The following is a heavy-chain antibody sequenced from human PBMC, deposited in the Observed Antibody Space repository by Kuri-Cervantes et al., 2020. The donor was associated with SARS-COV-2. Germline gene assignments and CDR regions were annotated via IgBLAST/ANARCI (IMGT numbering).Heavy chain of an antibody. D-gene: IGHD5-24*01. CDR2: ISYDGSNK. J-gene: IGHJ5*02. Sequence: GGSLRLSCAASGFTFSSYAMHWVRQAPGKGLEWVAVISYDGSNKYYADSVKGRFTISRDNSKNTLYLQMNSLRAEDTAVYYCARLDGYIEHWGQGTLVTVSS. CDR3: ARLDGYIEH. V-gene: IGHV3-30-3*01. CDR1: GFTFSSYA.